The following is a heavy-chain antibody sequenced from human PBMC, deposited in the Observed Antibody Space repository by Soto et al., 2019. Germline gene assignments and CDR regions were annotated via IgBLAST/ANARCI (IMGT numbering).Heavy chain of an antibody. CDR2: IWYDGSNK. J-gene: IGHJ6*02. V-gene: IGHV3-33*01. D-gene: IGHD3-10*01. CDR3: ARETMVRGDANYYYYGMDV. CDR1: GFTFSSYG. Sequence: QVQLVESGGGVVQPGRSLRLSCAASGFTFSSYGMHWVRQAPGKGLEWVAVIWYDGSNKYYADSVKGRFTISRDNSKNTLYLQMNSLRAEDTAVYYCARETMVRGDANYYYYGMDVWGQGTTVTVSS.